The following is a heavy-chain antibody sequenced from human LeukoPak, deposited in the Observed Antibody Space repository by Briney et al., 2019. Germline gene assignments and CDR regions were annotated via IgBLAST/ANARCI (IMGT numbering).Heavy chain of an antibody. Sequence: GGSLRLSCAASGFTFSSYSMNWVPKAPGKALEWVSSISSSSSYIYYADSVKGRFTISRDNAKNSLSLQMNSLRAEDTAVYYCARVVPFPDYWGQGTLVTVSS. V-gene: IGHV3-21*01. J-gene: IGHJ4*02. CDR1: GFTFSSYS. CDR2: ISSSSSYI. CDR3: ARVVPFPDY.